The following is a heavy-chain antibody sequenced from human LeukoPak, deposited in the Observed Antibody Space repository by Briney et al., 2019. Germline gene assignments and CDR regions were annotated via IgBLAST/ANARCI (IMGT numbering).Heavy chain of an antibody. Sequence: ASVKVYCKASGYTFTGYYMHWVRQAPGQGLEWMGWINPNSGGTNYAQKFQGRVTMTRDTSISTAYMELSRLRSDDTAVYYCARGSPDRYYYDSSGSDYWGQGTLVTVSS. J-gene: IGHJ4*02. CDR1: GYTFTGYY. V-gene: IGHV1-2*02. D-gene: IGHD3-22*01. CDR2: INPNSGGT. CDR3: ARGSPDRYYYDSSGSDY.